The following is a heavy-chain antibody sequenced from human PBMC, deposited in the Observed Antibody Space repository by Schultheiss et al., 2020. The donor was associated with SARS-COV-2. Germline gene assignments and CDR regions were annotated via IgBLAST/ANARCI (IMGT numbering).Heavy chain of an antibody. D-gene: IGHD6-6*01. Sequence: GESLKISFAASGFSFSSYSMNWVRQAPGKGLEWVSYISSGTNTIYYADSVKGRFTISRDKAKSSLYLQMNSLRAEDTAVYYCAHSSSFADYWGQGTLVTVSS. CDR3: AHSSSFADY. CDR2: ISSGTNTI. J-gene: IGHJ4*02. CDR1: GFSFSSYS. V-gene: IGHV3-48*01.